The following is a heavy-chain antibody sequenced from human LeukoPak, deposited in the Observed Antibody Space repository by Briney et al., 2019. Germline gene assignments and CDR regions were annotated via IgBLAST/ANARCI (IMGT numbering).Heavy chain of an antibody. CDR2: IESKTDGGTP. CDR1: GFTFSNAW. CDR3: TGVSRSSWYDY. J-gene: IGHJ4*02. V-gene: IGHV3-15*04. Sequence: GGSLRLSCAASGFTFSNAWMSWVRQAPGMGLEWVGRIESKTDGGTPDYAAPVKGRFTISRDDSKNTLYLQMNSLKTEDTAVYYCTGVSRSSWYDYWGQGTLVTVSS. D-gene: IGHD6-13*01.